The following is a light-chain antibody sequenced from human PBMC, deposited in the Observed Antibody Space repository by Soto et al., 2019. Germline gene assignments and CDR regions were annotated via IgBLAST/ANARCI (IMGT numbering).Light chain of an antibody. CDR2: GGS. CDR3: QQTYTGPLT. Sequence: DIQMTQSPSSLSASVGDRVTIPCRASQTISSYLNWYQQKPGKAPKLLIYGGSSLQSGVPSRFSGSGSGTDFTLTISSLQPEDAATYYCQQTYTGPLTFGGGTKVQIK. V-gene: IGKV1-39*01. CDR1: QTISSY. J-gene: IGKJ4*01.